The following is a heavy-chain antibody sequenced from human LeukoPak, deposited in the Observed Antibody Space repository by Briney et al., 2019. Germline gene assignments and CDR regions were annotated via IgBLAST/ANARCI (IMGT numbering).Heavy chain of an antibody. Sequence: SETLSLTCTVSGGSISSGDYYWSWIRQPPGKGLEWIGYIYYSGSTYYNPSLKSRVTISVDTSKNQFSLKLSSVTAADTAVYYCAREGGDYYDSSGLFGYWGQGTLVTVSS. CDR1: GGSISSGDYY. D-gene: IGHD3-22*01. V-gene: IGHV4-30-4*08. CDR2: IYYSGST. CDR3: AREGGDYYDSSGLFGY. J-gene: IGHJ4*02.